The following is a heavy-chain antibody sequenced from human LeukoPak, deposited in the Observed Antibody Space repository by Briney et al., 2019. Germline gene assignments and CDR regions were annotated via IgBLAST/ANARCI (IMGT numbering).Heavy chain of an antibody. CDR3: ASIGY. CDR1: GFTFSNYS. CDR2: ISRSGKTI. V-gene: IGHV3-48*01. D-gene: IGHD3-22*01. J-gene: IGHJ4*02. Sequence: GGSLRLSCAASGFTFSNYSMTWVRQAPGKGLEWVSYISRSGKTINYADSVKGRFTISRDNAKNSLHLQMNSLRAEDTAVYYCASIGYWGQGTLVTVSS.